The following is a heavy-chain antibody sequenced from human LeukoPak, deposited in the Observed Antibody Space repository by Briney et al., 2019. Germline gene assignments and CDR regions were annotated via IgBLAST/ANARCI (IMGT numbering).Heavy chain of an antibody. V-gene: IGHV1-18*01. CDR2: ISAYNGNT. Sequence: ASVKVSRKASGGTFSSYAISWVRQAPGQGLEWMGWISAYNGNTNYAQKPQGRVTMTTDTSTSTAYMELRSLRSDDTAVYYCARRYYDFHDAFDIWGQGTIVTVSS. J-gene: IGHJ3*02. CDR3: ARRYYDFHDAFDI. D-gene: IGHD3-3*01. CDR1: GGTFSSYA.